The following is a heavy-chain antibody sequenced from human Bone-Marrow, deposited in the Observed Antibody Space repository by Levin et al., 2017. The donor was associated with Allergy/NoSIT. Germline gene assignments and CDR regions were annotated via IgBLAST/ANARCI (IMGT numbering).Heavy chain of an antibody. CDR2: TQTGGGRT. CDR1: GFNLRTYG. Sequence: GGSLRLSCVASGFNLRTYGMNWVRQAPGKGLEWVSTTQTGGGRTYYSDSVKGRFTVSRDNSNNTLYLQMDNLRGEDTAVYYCAKDRRPKYITSSFDSWGQGTLVTVSS. CDR3: AKDRRPKYITSSFDS. V-gene: IGHV3-23*01. J-gene: IGHJ4*02. D-gene: IGHD6-6*01.